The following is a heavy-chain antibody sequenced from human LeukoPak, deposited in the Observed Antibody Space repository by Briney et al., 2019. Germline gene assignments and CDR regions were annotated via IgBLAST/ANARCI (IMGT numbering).Heavy chain of an antibody. CDR2: IYYSGST. D-gene: IGHD1-26*01. Sequence: SETLPLTCTVSGDSISSADHYWSWIRQPPGKGLEWIGYIYYSGSTYYNPSLKSRVIISADTSKNQFSLKLSSVTAADTAVYYCARVKYSGSYYGVDYWGQGTLVTVSS. CDR1: GDSISSADHY. CDR3: ARVKYSGSYYGVDY. V-gene: IGHV4-30-4*08. J-gene: IGHJ4*02.